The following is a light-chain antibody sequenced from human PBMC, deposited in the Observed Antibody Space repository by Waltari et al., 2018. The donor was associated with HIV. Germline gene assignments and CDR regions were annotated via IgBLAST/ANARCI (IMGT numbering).Light chain of an antibody. CDR3: AAWDASLHVL. V-gene: IGLV1-44*01. Sequence: QSVLTQPPSASGTLGQAVTISCFGSTSNIGSNTVNWYQHPPGAAPKLIIFRNHQRPSGVPDRFSGCQSGTSAFLTITGLLSGDEATYYCAAWDASLHVLFGGGTQLTVV. CDR2: RNH. CDR1: TSNIGSNT. J-gene: IGLJ2*01.